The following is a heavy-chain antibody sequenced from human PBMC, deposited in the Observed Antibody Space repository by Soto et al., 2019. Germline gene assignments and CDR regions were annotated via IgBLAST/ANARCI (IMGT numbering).Heavy chain of an antibody. CDR1: GFTFSDYV. J-gene: IGHJ4*02. Sequence: GGSLRLSCAASGFTFSDYVVSWVRQAPGRGLEWVSAISGSGATTSYADSVKGRFTISRDNSKNTLFLQMNSLRAEDTALYYCAKKMTTVAGTTKTFDYWGQGTLVTVSS. D-gene: IGHD6-19*01. CDR2: ISGSGATT. CDR3: AKKMTTVAGTTKTFDY. V-gene: IGHV3-23*01.